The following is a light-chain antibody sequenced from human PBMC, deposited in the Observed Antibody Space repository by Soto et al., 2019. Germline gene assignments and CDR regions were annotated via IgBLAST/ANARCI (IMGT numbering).Light chain of an antibody. Sequence: DIQMTQSPSSVSASVGDRVTITCRASQAISSWLAWYQQKPGQAPKLLIYAASSWQRGVPSRFSGSGAGADFTLTISSLQREDFATYYCQQANTFPYTFGQGTKLEIK. V-gene: IGKV1-12*01. CDR2: AAS. J-gene: IGKJ2*01. CDR1: QAISSW. CDR3: QQANTFPYT.